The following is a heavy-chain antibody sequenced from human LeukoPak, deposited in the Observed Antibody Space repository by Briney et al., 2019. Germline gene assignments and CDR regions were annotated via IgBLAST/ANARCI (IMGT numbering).Heavy chain of an antibody. D-gene: IGHD3-3*01. Sequence: ASVKVSCKASGYTFTSYYMHWVRQAPGQGLEWMGIINPSGGSTSYAQKFQGRVTMTRDTSTSTVYMELSSLRSEDTAVYYCAREGPNYDFWSGYQSPLDYWGQGTLVTVSS. J-gene: IGHJ4*02. V-gene: IGHV1-46*01. CDR2: INPSGGST. CDR3: AREGPNYDFWSGYQSPLDY. CDR1: GYTFTSYY.